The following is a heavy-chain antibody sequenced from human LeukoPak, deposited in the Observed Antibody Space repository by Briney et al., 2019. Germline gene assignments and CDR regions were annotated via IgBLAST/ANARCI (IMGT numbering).Heavy chain of an antibody. CDR2: INHSGST. Sequence: KPSGTLSLTCAVYGGSFSGYYWSWIRQPPGKGLEWIGEINHSGSTNYNPSLKSRVTISVDTSKNQFSLKLSSVTAADTAVYYCARVRGSSGWYYNTDDAFDIWGQGTMVTVSS. D-gene: IGHD6-19*01. CDR1: GGSFSGYY. J-gene: IGHJ3*02. CDR3: ARVRGSSGWYYNTDDAFDI. V-gene: IGHV4-34*01.